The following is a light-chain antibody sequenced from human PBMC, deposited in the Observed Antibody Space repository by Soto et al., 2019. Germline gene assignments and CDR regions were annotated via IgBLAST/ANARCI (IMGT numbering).Light chain of an antibody. CDR1: ERVTNSY. CDR3: QQYCTSAT. Sequence: EIVLTQSQGTLFLSAGVRVTLSCRDSERVTNSYIAWYHQKHGQAPRLLIYGASSRATGIPDRFTGSGSGTDFTLTISRLEPEDFAVYYCQQYCTSATFRPGTTVDL. CDR2: GAS. J-gene: IGKJ3*01. V-gene: IGKV3-20*01.